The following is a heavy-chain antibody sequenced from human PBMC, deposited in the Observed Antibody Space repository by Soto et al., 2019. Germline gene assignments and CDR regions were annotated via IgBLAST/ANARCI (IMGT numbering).Heavy chain of an antibody. CDR3: ARGYMVRGRLYGMDV. CDR1: GGSISSGGYY. CDR2: IYYSGST. V-gene: IGHV4-31*03. D-gene: IGHD3-10*01. J-gene: IGHJ6*02. Sequence: QVPLQESGPGLVKPSQTLSLTCTVSGGSISSGGYYWSWIRQHPGKGLEWIGYIYYSGSTYYNPSLKSRVTISVDTSKNQFSLKLSSVTAADTAAYYCARGYMVRGRLYGMDVWGQGTTVTVSS.